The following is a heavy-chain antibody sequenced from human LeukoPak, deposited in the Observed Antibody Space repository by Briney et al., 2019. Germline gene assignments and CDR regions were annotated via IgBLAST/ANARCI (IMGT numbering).Heavy chain of an antibody. CDR3: AKRPSGSYYGDYFDY. V-gene: IGHV3-11*01. CDR1: GFTFSDYY. Sequence: PGGSLRLSCAASGFTFSDYYMSWIRQAPGKGLEWVSYISSSGSTIYYADSVKGRFTISRDNSKNTLYLQMNSLRAEDTAVYYCAKRPSGSYYGDYFDYWGQGTLVTVSS. CDR2: ISSSGSTI. J-gene: IGHJ4*02. D-gene: IGHD1-26*01.